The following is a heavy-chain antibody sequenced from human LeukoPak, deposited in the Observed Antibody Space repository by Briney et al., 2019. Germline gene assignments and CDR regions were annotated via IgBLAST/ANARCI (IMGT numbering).Heavy chain of an antibody. CDR3: ARDKGSGSYYYYYYMDV. J-gene: IGHJ6*03. Sequence: GASVKVSCKASGGTFSSYAFSWVRQAPGQGLEWMGGIIPIFGTANYAQKFQGRVTITADKSTSTAYMELSSLRSEDTAVYYCARDKGSGSYYYYYYMDVWGKGTTVTVSS. D-gene: IGHD3-10*01. CDR2: IIPIFGTA. V-gene: IGHV1-69*06. CDR1: GGTFSSYA.